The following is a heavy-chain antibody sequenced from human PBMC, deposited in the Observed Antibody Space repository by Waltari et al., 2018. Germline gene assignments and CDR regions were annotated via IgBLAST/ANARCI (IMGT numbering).Heavy chain of an antibody. V-gene: IGHV4-4*07. D-gene: IGHD1-1*01. CDR3: ARDSTEASRWKYYYMDV. CDR1: GGSISSYY. CDR2: IYTSGST. Sequence: QVQLQESGPGLVKPSETLSLTCTVSGGSISSYYWSWIRQPAGKGLEWIGRIYTSGSTNYNPSLKSRVTMSVDTSKNQFSLKLSSVTAADTAVYYCARDSTEASRWKYYYMDVWGKGTTVTVSS. J-gene: IGHJ6*03.